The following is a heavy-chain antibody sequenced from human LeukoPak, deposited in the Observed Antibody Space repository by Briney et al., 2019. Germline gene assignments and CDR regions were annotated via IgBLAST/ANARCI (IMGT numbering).Heavy chain of an antibody. V-gene: IGHV1-69*13. CDR3: ARDGLQGYYYMDV. CDR2: IIPIFGTA. J-gene: IGHJ6*03. CDR1: GGTFSSYA. Sequence: ASVKVSCKASGGTFSSYAMSWVRQAPGQGLEWMGGIIPIFGTANYAQKFQGRVTVTADESTSTAYMELSSLRSEDTAVYYCARDGLQGYYYMDVWGKGTTVTVSS.